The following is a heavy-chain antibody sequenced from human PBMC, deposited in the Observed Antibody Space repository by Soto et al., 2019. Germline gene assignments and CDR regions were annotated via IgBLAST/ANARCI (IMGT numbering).Heavy chain of an antibody. V-gene: IGHV3-74*01. Sequence: GGSLRLSCAASGFSLSTYWMHWVRQAPGKGLVWVSHISPDGSRTNYADSVKGRFTISRDNAQNTLFLQMNSLRAEDTAVYYCSRDTFGPRDYWGQGTLVTVSS. CDR1: GFSLSTYW. CDR2: ISPDGSRT. D-gene: IGHD3-16*01. J-gene: IGHJ4*02. CDR3: SRDTFGPRDY.